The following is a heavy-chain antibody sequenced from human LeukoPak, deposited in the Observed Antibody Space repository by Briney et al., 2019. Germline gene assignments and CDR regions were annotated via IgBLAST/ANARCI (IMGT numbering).Heavy chain of an antibody. J-gene: IGHJ6*03. CDR2: INPSGGST. D-gene: IGHD2-2*02. CDR3: ARVAAEVVGVPGAIGFGWLRRDYYYMDV. CDR1: GYTFTSYY. V-gene: IGHV1-46*01. Sequence: ASVKVSCKASGYTFTSYYMHWVRQAPGQGLEWMGIINPSGGSTTYAQKFQGRVTMTRDMSTSTVYMELSSLRSEDTAVYYCARVAAEVVGVPGAIGFGWLRRDYYYMDVWGKGTTVIVSS.